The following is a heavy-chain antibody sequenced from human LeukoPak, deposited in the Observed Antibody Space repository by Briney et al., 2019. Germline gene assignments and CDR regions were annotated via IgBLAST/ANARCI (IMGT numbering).Heavy chain of an antibody. J-gene: IGHJ6*02. D-gene: IGHD3-10*01. CDR2: ISYDGSK. CDR3: AKDRLWFGELLYGMDV. V-gene: IGHV3-30*18. Sequence: GGSLRLSCAASGFTFSSYGMHWVRKAPGKGLEWVAVISYDGSKYYADSVKGRFTISRDNSKNTLYLQMNSLRAEDTAVYYCAKDRLWFGELLYGMDVWGQGTTVTVSS. CDR1: GFTFSSYG.